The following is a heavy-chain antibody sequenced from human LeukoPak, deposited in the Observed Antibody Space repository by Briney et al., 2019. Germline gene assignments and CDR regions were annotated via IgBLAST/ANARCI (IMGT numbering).Heavy chain of an antibody. CDR3: ARDIGYCSGGSCSSDAFDI. V-gene: IGHV1-2*06. D-gene: IGHD2-15*01. Sequence: GASVKVSCKASGYTFTGYYMHWVRQAPGQGLEWMGRINPNSGGTNYAQKFQGRVTMTRDTSISTAYMELSRLRSDDTAVYYCARDIGYCSGGSCSSDAFDIWGQGTMVTVSS. J-gene: IGHJ3*02. CDR1: GYTFTGYY. CDR2: INPNSGGT.